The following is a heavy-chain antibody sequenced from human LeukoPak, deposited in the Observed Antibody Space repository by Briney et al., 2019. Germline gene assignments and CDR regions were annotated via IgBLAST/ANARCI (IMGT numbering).Heavy chain of an antibody. CDR2: IYKIGTT. Sequence: PSETLSLTCTVFGDSVTGYFLNWVRQPPGKGLEWIGHIYKIGTTNYNPSLKSRLTISADTSKNQFSLKLSSVTAADTAVYYCARCEVPARKFDYWGQGTLVTVSS. CDR1: GDSVTGYF. CDR3: ARCEVPARKFDY. V-gene: IGHV4-4*09. D-gene: IGHD2-2*01. J-gene: IGHJ4*02.